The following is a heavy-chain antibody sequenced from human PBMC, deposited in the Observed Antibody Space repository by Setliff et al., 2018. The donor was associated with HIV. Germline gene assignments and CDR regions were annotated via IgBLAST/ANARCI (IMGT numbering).Heavy chain of an antibody. D-gene: IGHD3-10*01. CDR3: ARAPYVSGSFGWFDP. CDR1: GGSISSSTYY. J-gene: IGHJ5*02. V-gene: IGHV4-31*01. Sequence: SETLSLTCTVSGGSISSSTYYWNWFRQSPGKGLEWIGYMSYTGINNYNPSLKSLVTMSLDTSKNQFSLKLTSVTAADTAVYYCARAPYVSGSFGWFDPWGQGTLVTVSS. CDR2: MSYTGIN.